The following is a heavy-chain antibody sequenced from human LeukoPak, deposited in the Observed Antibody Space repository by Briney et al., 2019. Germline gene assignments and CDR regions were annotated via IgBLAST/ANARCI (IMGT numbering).Heavy chain of an antibody. V-gene: IGHV4-34*01. J-gene: IGHJ4*02. D-gene: IGHD1-20*01. CDR1: GGSFSGYY. CDR3: ARGGYNWIHFDY. CDR2: INHSGST. Sequence: SETLSLTCAVYGGSFSGYYWSWIRQPPGKGLEWIGEINHSGSTNYNPSLKSRVTISVDTSKNQFSLKLSSVTAADTAVYYCARGGYNWIHFDYWGQGTLVTVSS.